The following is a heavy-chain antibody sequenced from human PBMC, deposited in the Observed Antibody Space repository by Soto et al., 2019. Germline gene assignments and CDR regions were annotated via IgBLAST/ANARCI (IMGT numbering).Heavy chain of an antibody. CDR3: ARFVRHQLPTIVF. CDR1: GYTFTSYD. Sequence: QVQLVQSGAEVKEPGASVRVSCKASGYTFTSYDINWVRQATGQGLEWMGWMNPESRNTGYAQKFQGRVTMTRDTSISTAYMELTSLRSEDTAVYYCARFVRHQLPTIVFWGQGTLVTVSS. J-gene: IGHJ4*02. CDR2: MNPESRNT. V-gene: IGHV1-8*01. D-gene: IGHD2-2*01.